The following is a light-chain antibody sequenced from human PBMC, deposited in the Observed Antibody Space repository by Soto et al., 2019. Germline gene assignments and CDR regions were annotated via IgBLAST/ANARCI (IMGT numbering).Light chain of an antibody. CDR3: LQHNSYPWT. CDR1: QGIRSD. CDR2: GAT. J-gene: IGKJ1*01. V-gene: IGKV1-17*01. Sequence: DIQMTQSPSSLSASVGDRVTITCRASQGIRSDLGWFQQKPGKAPKRLIYGATSLQSGVPSRFSGSGSGTEFSLIINSLQPEDFATYYCLQHNSYPWTFGQGTQVEIK.